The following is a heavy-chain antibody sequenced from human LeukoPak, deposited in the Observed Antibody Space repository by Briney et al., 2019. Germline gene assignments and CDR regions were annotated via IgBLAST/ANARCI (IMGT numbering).Heavy chain of an antibody. D-gene: IGHD3-22*01. CDR2: IYYSGST. Sequence: PSETLSLTCTVSGGSISSSSYYWGWIRQPPGKGLEWIGSIYYSGSTYYNPSLKSRVTISVDTSKNQFSLKLSSVTAADTAVYYCARLSFYDSSGYYPPYFDYWGPGTLVTVSS. J-gene: IGHJ4*02. CDR3: ARLSFYDSSGYYPPYFDY. V-gene: IGHV4-39*07. CDR1: GGSISSSSYY.